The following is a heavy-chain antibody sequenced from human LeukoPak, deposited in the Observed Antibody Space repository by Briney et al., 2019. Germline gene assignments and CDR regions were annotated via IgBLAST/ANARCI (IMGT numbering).Heavy chain of an antibody. CDR2: IQYDGSGK. J-gene: IGHJ3*01. V-gene: IGHV3-30*18. CDR3: AKDTVWLKAFDF. Sequence: HSGRSLRLSCAASGFTFSSYGMHWVRQAPGKGLEWLSLIQYDGSGKFYADSVKGRFTTSRDNSKNTLYLHMSSLGPEDTAVYFCAKDTVWLKAFDFWGLGTVVTVSS. CDR1: GFTFSSYG. D-gene: IGHD5-12*01.